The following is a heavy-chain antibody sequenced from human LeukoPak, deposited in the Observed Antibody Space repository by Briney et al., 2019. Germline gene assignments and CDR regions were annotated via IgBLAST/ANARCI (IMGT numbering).Heavy chain of an antibody. V-gene: IGHV3-48*03. D-gene: IGHD3-22*01. CDR2: ISSSGSTI. Sequence: GGSLRLSCAASGFTFSSYEMNWVRQAPGKGLEWVSYISSSGSTIYYADSVKGRFTISRDNAKNSLYLQMNSPRAEDTAVYYCARDRRRYYDSSGYVDYWGQGTLVTVSS. CDR3: ARDRRRYYDSSGYVDY. CDR1: GFTFSSYE. J-gene: IGHJ4*02.